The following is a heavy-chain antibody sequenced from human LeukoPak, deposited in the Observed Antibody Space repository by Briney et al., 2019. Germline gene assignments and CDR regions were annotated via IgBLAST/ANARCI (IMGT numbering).Heavy chain of an antibody. V-gene: IGHV3-7*01. CDR1: GFTFSSYA. CDR3: VRDYCSSTSCQDYYYYYMDV. J-gene: IGHJ6*03. D-gene: IGHD2-2*01. Sequence: GGSLRLSCAASGFTFSSYAMSWVRQAPGKGLEWVANIKQDGSEKYYVDSVKGRFTISRDNAKNSLYLQMNSLRAEDKAVYYCVRDYCSSTSCQDYYYYYMDVWGKGTTVTVSS. CDR2: IKQDGSEK.